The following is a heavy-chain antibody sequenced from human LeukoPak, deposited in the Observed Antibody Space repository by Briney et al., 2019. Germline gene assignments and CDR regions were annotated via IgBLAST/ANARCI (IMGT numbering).Heavy chain of an antibody. D-gene: IGHD2-15*01. CDR1: GGSISSYY. CDR2: IYYSGST. J-gene: IGHJ4*02. V-gene: IGHV4-59*01. Sequence: SETLSLTCTVSGGSISSYYWSWIRQPPGKGLEWIGYIYYSGSTNYNPSLKSRVTISVDTSKNQFSLKLSSVTAADTAVYYCASNYQGYCSGGSCWAPFDYWGQGTLVTVSS. CDR3: ASNYQGYCSGGSCWAPFDY.